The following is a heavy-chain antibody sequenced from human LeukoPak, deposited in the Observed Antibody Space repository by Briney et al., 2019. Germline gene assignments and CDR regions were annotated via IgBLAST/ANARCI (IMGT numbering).Heavy chain of an antibody. J-gene: IGHJ3*02. CDR2: ISGSGGST. D-gene: IGHD1-26*01. Sequence: GGSLRLSCATSGFTFSSYAMSWVRQAPGERLECVSAISGSGGSTYYADSVKGRFTISRDNSKNTLYLQMNSLRAEDTAVYYCAKHQWGLRDAFDIWGQGTMVTVSS. CDR3: AKHQWGLRDAFDI. CDR1: GFTFSSYA. V-gene: IGHV3-23*01.